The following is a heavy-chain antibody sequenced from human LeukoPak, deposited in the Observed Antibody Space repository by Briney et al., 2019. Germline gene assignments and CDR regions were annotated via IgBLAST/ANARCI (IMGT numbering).Heavy chain of an antibody. J-gene: IGHJ4*02. Sequence: GGSLRLSCAASGFTFSDYYMSWIRQTPGKGLEWVSYISISSSYTKYADSVKGRFTISRDNAKKSLYLQMNSLRADDSAVYYCARDRAPSGFYLGDFYYWGQGALVTVSS. CDR1: GFTFSDYY. CDR3: ARDRAPSGFYLGDFYY. CDR2: ISISSSYT. D-gene: IGHD3-22*01. V-gene: IGHV3-11*05.